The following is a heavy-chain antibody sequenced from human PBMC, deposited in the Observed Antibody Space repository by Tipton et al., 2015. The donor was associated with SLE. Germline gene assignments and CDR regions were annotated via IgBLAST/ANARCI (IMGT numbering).Heavy chain of an antibody. J-gene: IGHJ4*02. V-gene: IGHV4-4*09. CDR1: GGSISSYY. CDR3: ARALPGGPRFDY. CDR2: IYTSGST. Sequence: TLSLTCTVSGGSISSYYWSWIRQPAGKGLELIGYIYTSGSTNYNPSLKSRVTISVDTSKNQFSLKLSSVTAADTAVYYCARALPGGPRFDYWGQGTLVTVSS.